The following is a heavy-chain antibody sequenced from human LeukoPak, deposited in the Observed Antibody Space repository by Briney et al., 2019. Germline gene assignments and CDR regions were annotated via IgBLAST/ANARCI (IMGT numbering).Heavy chain of an antibody. D-gene: IGHD3-22*01. CDR2: ISTYNGNT. CDR1: GYTFTSYG. Sequence: GASVKVSCKASGYTFTSYGISWVRQAPGQGLEWMGWISTYNGNTNYAQKLRGRVTMTTDTSTSTAYMELRSLRSDDTAVYYCARDQRTMIVVAKRSDGIDYWGQGTLVTVSS. CDR3: ARDQRTMIVVAKRSDGIDY. V-gene: IGHV1-18*01. J-gene: IGHJ4*02.